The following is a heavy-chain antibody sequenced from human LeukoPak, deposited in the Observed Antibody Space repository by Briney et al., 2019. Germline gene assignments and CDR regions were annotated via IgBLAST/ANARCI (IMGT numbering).Heavy chain of an antibody. D-gene: IGHD6-19*01. CDR2: MNPNSGNT. CDR1: GYTFTIYD. Sequence: ASVTVSCKASGYTFTIYDINWVRQAPGQGLEWMGWMNPNSGNTGYAQKFQGRVTMTRSTSISTAYMELSSLRSEDTAVYYCARVASSGSLYYYYYYMDVWGKGTTVTVSS. J-gene: IGHJ6*03. CDR3: ARVASSGSLYYYYYYMDV. V-gene: IGHV1-8*01.